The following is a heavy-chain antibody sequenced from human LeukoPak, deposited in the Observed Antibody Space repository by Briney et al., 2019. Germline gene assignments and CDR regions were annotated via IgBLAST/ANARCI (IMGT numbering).Heavy chain of an antibody. J-gene: IGHJ3*02. CDR3: ARAGRRSGSYLDAFDI. CDR2: IYYSGST. CDR1: GGSISSGGYY. Sequence: SETLSLTCTVSGGSISSGGYYWSWIRQHPGKGLEWIGYIYYSGSTYYNPSLKSRVTISVDTSKNQFSLKLSSVTAADTAVYYCARAGRRSGSYLDAFDIWGQGTMVTVSS. D-gene: IGHD3-10*01. V-gene: IGHV4-31*03.